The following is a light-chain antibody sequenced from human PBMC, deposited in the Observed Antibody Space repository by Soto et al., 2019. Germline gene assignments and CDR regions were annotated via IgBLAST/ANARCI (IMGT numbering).Light chain of an antibody. CDR3: SSYTTSTTYV. CDR1: GSDVGSQNL. CDR2: EVS. Sequence: QSSLTQPASVSGSPGQSITISCTGTGSDVGSQNLVSWYQQHPGKAPKLMIYEVSDRPSGVSHRFSGSKSGNTASLTISGLQAEDEADYYCSSYTTSTTYVLGTGTKVTV. J-gene: IGLJ1*01. V-gene: IGLV2-14*02.